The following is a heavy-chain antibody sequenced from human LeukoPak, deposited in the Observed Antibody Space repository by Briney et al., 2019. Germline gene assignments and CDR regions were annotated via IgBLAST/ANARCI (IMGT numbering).Heavy chain of an antibody. Sequence: PSETLSLTCTVSGGSISSGGYYWGWIRQPPGKGLEWIGSIYYSGSTYYNPSLKSRVTISVDTSKNQFSLKLSSVTAADTAVYYCASRVYYDFWSGYYHFDYWGQGTLVTVSS. D-gene: IGHD3-3*01. CDR3: ASRVYYDFWSGYYHFDY. CDR1: GGSISSGGYY. J-gene: IGHJ4*02. V-gene: IGHV4-39*01. CDR2: IYYSGST.